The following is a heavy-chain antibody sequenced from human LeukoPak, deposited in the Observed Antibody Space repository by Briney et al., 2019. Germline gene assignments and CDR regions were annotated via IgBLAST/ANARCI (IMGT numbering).Heavy chain of an antibody. CDR2: IIPIFGTA. Sequence: SVNVSCKASGGTFSSYAISWVRQAPGQGLEWMGRIIPIFGTANYAQKFQGRVTITTDEYTSTAYMELSSLRSEDTAVYYCARGTYYYDSSGYFFDYWGQGTLVTVSS. D-gene: IGHD3-22*01. CDR1: GGTFSSYA. J-gene: IGHJ4*02. V-gene: IGHV1-69*05. CDR3: ARGTYYYDSSGYFFDY.